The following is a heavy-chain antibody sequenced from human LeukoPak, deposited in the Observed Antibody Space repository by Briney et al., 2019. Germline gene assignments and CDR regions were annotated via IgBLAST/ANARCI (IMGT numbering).Heavy chain of an antibody. CDR2: IYYSGST. Sequence: KPSETLSLTCTVSGGSMSSYYWSWIRQPPGKGLEWLGYIYYSGSTKYNPSLKSRVTISVDTSKNQFSLKLSSVTAADTAVYYCARSAMVVVGGPRSRGAFDIWGQGTMVTVSS. CDR1: GGSMSSYY. CDR3: ARSAMVVVGGPRSRGAFDI. D-gene: IGHD5-18*01. J-gene: IGHJ3*02. V-gene: IGHV4-59*12.